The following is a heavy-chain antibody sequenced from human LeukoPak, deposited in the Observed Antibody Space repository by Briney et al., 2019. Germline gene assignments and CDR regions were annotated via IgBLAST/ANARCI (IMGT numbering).Heavy chain of an antibody. CDR2: IYYSGST. CDR3: ARVEATRSVGYYFDY. Sequence: PSETLSLTCTVSGGSISSGGYYWSWIRQHPGKGLEWIGYIYYSGSTYYNPSLKSRVTISVDTSKNQFSLKLSSVTAADTAVYYCARVEATRSVGYYFDYWGQGTLVTVSS. D-gene: IGHD4-23*01. J-gene: IGHJ4*02. V-gene: IGHV4-31*03. CDR1: GGSISSGGYY.